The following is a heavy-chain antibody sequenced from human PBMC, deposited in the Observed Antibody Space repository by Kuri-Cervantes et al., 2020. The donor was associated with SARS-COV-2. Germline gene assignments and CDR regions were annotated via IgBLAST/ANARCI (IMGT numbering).Heavy chain of an antibody. V-gene: IGHV3-48*01. CDR3: AREDPSDNWFDP. CDR1: GFTFSSYS. CDR2: ISSSSSTI. Sequence: ETLSLTCAASGFTFSSYSMNWVRQAPGKGLEWVSYISSSSSTIYYADSVKGRFTISRDNSKNTLYLQMNSLRAEDTAVYYCAREDPSDNWFDPWGQGTLVTVSS. J-gene: IGHJ5*02.